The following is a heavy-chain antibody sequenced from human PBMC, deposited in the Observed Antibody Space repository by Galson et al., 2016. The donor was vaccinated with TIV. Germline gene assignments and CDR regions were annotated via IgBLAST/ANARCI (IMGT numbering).Heavy chain of an antibody. V-gene: IGHV5-51*01. CDR1: GYSFTTYW. CDR2: IFPDDSET. J-gene: IGHJ4*02. Sequence: QSGAEVKKPGESLKISCKASGYSFTTYWIAWVRQMPGTGLEWMGIIFPDDSETAYSPSFEGQVTISVVKSLNVAYVQWNSLRTSDTAMYYCARQTTRSFDSWGQGTRVTVSS. D-gene: IGHD4-17*01. CDR3: ARQTTRSFDS.